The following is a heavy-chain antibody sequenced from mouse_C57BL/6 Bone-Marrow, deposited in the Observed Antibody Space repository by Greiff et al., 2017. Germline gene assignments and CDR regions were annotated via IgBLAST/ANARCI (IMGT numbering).Heavy chain of an antibody. CDR3: ARWLLHAMDY. V-gene: IGHV3-6*01. CDR1: GYSITSGYY. D-gene: IGHD2-3*01. Sequence: EVKLQESGPGLVKPSQSLSLTCSVTGYSITSGYYWNWIRQFPGNKLEWMGYISYDGSNNYNPSLKNRISNTRDTSKNQFFLKLNSVTTEDTATYYCARWLLHAMDYWGQGTSVTGSA. J-gene: IGHJ4*01. CDR2: ISYDGSN.